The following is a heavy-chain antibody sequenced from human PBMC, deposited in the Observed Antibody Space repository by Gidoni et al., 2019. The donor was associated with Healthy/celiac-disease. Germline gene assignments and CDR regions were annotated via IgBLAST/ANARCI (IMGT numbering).Heavy chain of an antibody. CDR3: ARDGPDDSDYDY. V-gene: IGHV1-2*02. J-gene: IGHJ4*02. CDR2: INPNRGGT. D-gene: IGHD3-3*01. CDR1: GYTFTGYY. Sequence: QVQLVQSGAEVKKPGASVKVSCKASGYTFTGYYMHWVRQAPGQGLEWMGWINPNRGGTNYAQKFQGRVTMTRDTSISTAYMELSRLRSDDTAVYYCARDGPDDSDYDYWGQGTLVTVSS.